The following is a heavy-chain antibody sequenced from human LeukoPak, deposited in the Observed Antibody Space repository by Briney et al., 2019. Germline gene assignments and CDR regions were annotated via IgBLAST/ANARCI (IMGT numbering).Heavy chain of an antibody. V-gene: IGHV1-8*01. D-gene: IGHD2-21*02. J-gene: IGHJ4*02. CDR2: MNPNSGNT. Sequence: ASVKVSCKASGYTFTNYDINWVRQAPGQGLEWMGWMNPNSGNTGYTQKFQGRITMTRNTSITTAYMELSSLRSEDTAVYYCARYRVKVMTAMAYYFDCWGQGTLVTVSS. CDR1: GYTFTNYD. CDR3: ARYRVKVMTAMAYYFDC.